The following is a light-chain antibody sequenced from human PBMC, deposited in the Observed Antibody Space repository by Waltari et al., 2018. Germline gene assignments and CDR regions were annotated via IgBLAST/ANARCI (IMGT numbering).Light chain of an antibody. Sequence: DIQMTQSPSSLSASIGDRITISCRANQTINKFLNWYQQKGSKAPKLLIFSASSLQGGVPLSFSGSGSGTDFTLTISSLQPEDFATYYCQQTYSIPYTFGQGTNLEI. V-gene: IGKV1-39*01. CDR3: QQTYSIPYT. CDR1: QTINKF. J-gene: IGKJ2*01. CDR2: SAS.